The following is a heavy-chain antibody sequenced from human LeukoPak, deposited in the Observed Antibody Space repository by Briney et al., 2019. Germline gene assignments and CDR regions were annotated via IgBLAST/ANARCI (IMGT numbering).Heavy chain of an antibody. J-gene: IGHJ6*02. Sequence: GASVKVSCKASGYTFTSYGISWVRQAPGQGLEWMGWISAYNGNTNYAQKLQGRVTMTTDTSTSTAYMELRSLRSDDTAVYYCARDDGRSGSSGWYRHYYYYYGMDVWGQGTTVTVSS. D-gene: IGHD6-19*01. CDR2: ISAYNGNT. CDR1: GYTFTSYG. V-gene: IGHV1-18*01. CDR3: ARDDGRSGSSGWYRHYYYYYGMDV.